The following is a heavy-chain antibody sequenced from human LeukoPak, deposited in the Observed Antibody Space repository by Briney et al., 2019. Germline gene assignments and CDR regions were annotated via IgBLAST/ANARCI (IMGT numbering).Heavy chain of an antibody. D-gene: IGHD6-13*01. J-gene: IGHJ4*02. CDR2: IYGAGAA. CDR1: GINVSANY. CDR3: VSSTGQQLIPYDY. Sequence: GGSLRLSCAAPGINVSANYMTWIRQAPGKGLEWVSLIYGAGAAYYAESVRGRFIISRDNSKNTLFLQMNSLRAEDTAVYYCVSSTGQQLIPYDYWGQGTHVAVSS. V-gene: IGHV3-66*02.